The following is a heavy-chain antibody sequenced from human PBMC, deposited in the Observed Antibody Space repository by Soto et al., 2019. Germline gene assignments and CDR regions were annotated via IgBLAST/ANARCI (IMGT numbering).Heavy chain of an antibody. Sequence: SETLSLTCAVSGGSIGTSAYYWGWIRQAPGKGLEWTGSINHSGNTYLSPSLKDRVTMSVDTSKNSFSLKLRSATAADTGLYYCSRRAPEGFDPWGQGTLVTVSS. CDR1: GGSIGTSAYY. CDR2: INHSGNT. V-gene: IGHV4-39*01. J-gene: IGHJ5*02. CDR3: SRRAPEGFDP.